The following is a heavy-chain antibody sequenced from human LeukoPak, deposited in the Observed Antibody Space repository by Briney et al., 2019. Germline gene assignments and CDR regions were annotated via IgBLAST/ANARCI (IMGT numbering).Heavy chain of an antibody. CDR3: ARVYSSSWYWFDP. CDR1: GGTFSGYA. J-gene: IGHJ5*02. CDR2: IIPIFGTA. D-gene: IGHD6-13*01. Sequence: GASVKVSCKASGGTFSGYAISWVRQAPGQGLEWMGGIIPIFGTANYAQKFQGRVTITTDESTSTAYMELSSLRSEDTAVYYCARVYSSSWYWFDPWGQGTLVTVSS. V-gene: IGHV1-69*05.